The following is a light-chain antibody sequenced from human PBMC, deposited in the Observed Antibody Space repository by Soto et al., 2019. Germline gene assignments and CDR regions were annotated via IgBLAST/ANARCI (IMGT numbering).Light chain of an antibody. CDR2: GAS. CDR1: QSVSTN. J-gene: IGKJ1*01. CDR3: QQYSSWPPWT. V-gene: IGKV3D-15*01. Sequence: IVMTQSPATLSVSPGQRATLSCRASQSVSTNLAWYQQKPGQAPRLLIYGASTRATGIPARFSGSGSGTEFTLTISGLQSDDFAVYYCQQYSSWPPWTFGPGTRVDFK.